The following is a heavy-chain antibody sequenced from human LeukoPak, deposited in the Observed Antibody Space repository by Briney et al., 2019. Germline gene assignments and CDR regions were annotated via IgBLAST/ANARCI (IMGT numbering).Heavy chain of an antibody. CDR2: IYYTGNT. V-gene: IGHV4-59*01. Sequence: WESLSLSCTVSGGSISSSFRRWIRQPPGKGLEWIAYIYYTGNTKYNPSLKSRVTISVDTSKNQFSLRLSSVTAADTAVYYCARDSGSSPTFDYWGQGTLVTVSS. CDR3: ARDSGSSPTFDY. J-gene: IGHJ4*02. CDR1: GGSISSSF. D-gene: IGHD1-26*01.